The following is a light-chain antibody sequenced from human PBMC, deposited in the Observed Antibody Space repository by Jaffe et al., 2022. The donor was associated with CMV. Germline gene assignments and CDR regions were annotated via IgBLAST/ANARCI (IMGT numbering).Light chain of an antibody. CDR1: QSVSSY. V-gene: IGKV3-11*01. CDR3: QQRSTWPAFT. Sequence: EIVLTQFPATLSLSPGERATLSCRASQSVSSYLAWYQQKPGQAPRLLIYDASNRATGIPARFSGSGYGTDFTLTISSLEPEDFAVYYCQQRSTWPAFTFGPGTKVDIK. CDR2: DAS. J-gene: IGKJ3*01.